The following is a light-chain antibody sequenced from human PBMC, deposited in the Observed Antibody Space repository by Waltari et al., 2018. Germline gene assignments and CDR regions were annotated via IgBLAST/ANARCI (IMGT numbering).Light chain of an antibody. V-gene: IGKV1-9*01. CDR3: QKLNSYPL. Sequence: DFQLTQYPSFLSASVGDRVRITCRASQCIGSSLAWSHQKPGKAPKLLIYDASTLQSGVPSRFSGSGSGTEFTLTISSLQPEDFVIYYCQKLNSYPLFGQGTKLESK. CDR1: QCIGSS. CDR2: DAS. J-gene: IGKJ2*01.